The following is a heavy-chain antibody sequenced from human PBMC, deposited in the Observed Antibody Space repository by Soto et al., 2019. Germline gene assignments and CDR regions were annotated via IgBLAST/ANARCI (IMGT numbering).Heavy chain of an antibody. J-gene: IGHJ4*02. D-gene: IGHD2-8*01. Sequence: PGGSLRLSCAASGFTFSNSALSWVRQAPGKGLEWVSAISGSGGSTYYTDFVKGRFTISRDNSKNTLYLQMDSLRVDDTAVYYCAQSRRDGPSFFDYWGQGTQVTVSS. V-gene: IGHV3-23*01. CDR2: ISGSGGST. CDR3: AQSRRDGPSFFDY. CDR1: GFTFSNSA.